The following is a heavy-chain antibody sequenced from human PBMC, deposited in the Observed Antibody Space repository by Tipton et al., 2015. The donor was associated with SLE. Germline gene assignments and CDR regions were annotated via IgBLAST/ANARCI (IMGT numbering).Heavy chain of an antibody. CDR2: FSSSGGT. D-gene: IGHD2-21*01. V-gene: IGHV4-61*09. CDR1: GGSITSGSNYY. J-gene: IGHJ4*02. CDR3: ARRDCGGDRYYGH. Sequence: TLSLTCSVSGGSITSGSNYYWTWIRQPAGKGLEWIGHFSSSGGTNYNTSLKSRVTISADTSKNEISLKMTSVTAADTAVYYCARRDCGGDRYYGHWGQGTQVTVSS.